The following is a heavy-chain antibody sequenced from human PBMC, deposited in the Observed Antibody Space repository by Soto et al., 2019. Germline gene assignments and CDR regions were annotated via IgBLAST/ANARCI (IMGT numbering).Heavy chain of an antibody. D-gene: IGHD2-2*01. V-gene: IGHV1-8*01. J-gene: IGHJ3*02. CDR3: ARVRGCSSTSCPPIDAFDI. Sequence: QVQLVQSGAEVKKPGASVKVSCKASGYTFTRYDINWVRQATGQGLEWMGWMNPNSGNTGYAQKFQGRVTMTRNTSISTAYMELSSLRSEDTAVYYCARVRGCSSTSCPPIDAFDIWGQGTMVTVSS. CDR1: GYTFTRYD. CDR2: MNPNSGNT.